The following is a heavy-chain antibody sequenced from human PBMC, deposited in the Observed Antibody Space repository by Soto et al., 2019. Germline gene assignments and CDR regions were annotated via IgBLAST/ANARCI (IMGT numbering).Heavy chain of an antibody. CDR2: IYYSGST. CDR3: AREGKRGYCISTSCNDDAFDI. Sequence: QVQLQESGPGLVKPSQTLSLTCTVSGGSISSGGYYWSWIRQHPGKGLEWIGYIYYSGSTYYNPSLKSRVTISVDTSKNPFSLKLSSVTAADTAVYYCAREGKRGYCISTSCNDDAFDIWGQGTMVTVSS. J-gene: IGHJ3*02. CDR1: GGSISSGGYY. D-gene: IGHD2-2*01. V-gene: IGHV4-31*03.